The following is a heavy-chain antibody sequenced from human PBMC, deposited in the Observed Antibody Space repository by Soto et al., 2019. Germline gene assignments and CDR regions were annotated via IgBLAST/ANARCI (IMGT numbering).Heavy chain of an antibody. Sequence: QLQLQESGPGLVKPSETLSLTCTVSGGSIRDDRYYWGWIRQPPGKGLEWIGSIYYSGTSSYNPALKSRVTMSVDTSKKQLSLRLGSVTAAETAVYYCARLHCDSPNCVPLDPWGQGTLVIVSS. J-gene: IGHJ5*02. CDR2: IYYSGTS. CDR3: ARLHCDSPNCVPLDP. V-gene: IGHV4-39*01. CDR1: GGSIRDDRYY. D-gene: IGHD2-2*01.